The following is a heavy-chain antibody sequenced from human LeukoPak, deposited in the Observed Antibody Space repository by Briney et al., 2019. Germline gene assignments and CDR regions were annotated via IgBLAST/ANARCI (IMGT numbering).Heavy chain of an antibody. V-gene: IGHV1-69*04. J-gene: IGHJ4*02. CDR3: ATRGEVGYSSYEIYYFDY. CDR1: GGTFSSNA. CDR2: IIPILGIA. Sequence: ASVKVSCKASGGTFSSNAISWVRQAPGQGLEWMGRIIPILGIANYAQKFQGRVTITADKSTSTAYMELSSLRSEDTAVYYCATRGEVGYSSYEIYYFDYWGQGTLVTVSS. D-gene: IGHD5-12*01.